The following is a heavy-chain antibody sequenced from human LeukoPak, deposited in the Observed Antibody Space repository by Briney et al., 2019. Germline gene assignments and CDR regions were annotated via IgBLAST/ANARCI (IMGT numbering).Heavy chain of an antibody. CDR2: IKSKTDGGTT. Sequence: GGSLRLSCAASGFTFSNAWMSWVRQAPGKGLEWIGRIKSKTDGGTTDYAAPVKGRFTISRDDSKNTLYLQMNSLKTEDTAVYYCTTCSTSQYYYYYMDVWGKGTTVTVSS. J-gene: IGHJ6*03. V-gene: IGHV3-15*01. D-gene: IGHD2-2*01. CDR3: TTCSTSQYYYYYMDV. CDR1: GFTFSNAW.